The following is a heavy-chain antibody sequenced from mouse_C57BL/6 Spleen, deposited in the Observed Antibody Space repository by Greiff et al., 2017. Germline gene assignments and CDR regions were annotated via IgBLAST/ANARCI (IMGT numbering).Heavy chain of an antibody. CDR1: GYSITSGYY. CDR2: ISYDGSN. Sequence: ESGPGLVKPSQSLSLTCPVTGYSITSGYYWNWIRQFPGNKLEWMGYISYDGSNNYNPSLKNRISITRDTSKNQFFLKLNSVTTEDTATYYCARRDYGFAYWGQGTLVTVSA. J-gene: IGHJ3*01. CDR3: ARRDYGFAY. D-gene: IGHD2-4*01. V-gene: IGHV3-6*01.